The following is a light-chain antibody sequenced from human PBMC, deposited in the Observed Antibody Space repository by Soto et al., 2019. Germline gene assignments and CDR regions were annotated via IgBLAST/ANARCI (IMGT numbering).Light chain of an antibody. CDR2: GTS. CDR1: QSVSNSY. Sequence: EIVLTQSPGTLSLSPGERATLSCRATQSVSNSYLAWYQQKPGQAPRLLIYGTSTRATGIPDRFSGSGSGTDCTLTISRLEPEDFAVYYCQQFGTSTSTYTFGQGTKLEI. V-gene: IGKV3-20*01. CDR3: QQFGTSTSTYT. J-gene: IGKJ2*01.